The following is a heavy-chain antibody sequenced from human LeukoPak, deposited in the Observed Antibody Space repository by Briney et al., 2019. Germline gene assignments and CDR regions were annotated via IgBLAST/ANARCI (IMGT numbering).Heavy chain of an antibody. Sequence: PGGSPRLSCAASGFTFSSYSMNWVRQAPGKGLEWVSYISSSSSTIYYADSVKGRFTISRDNANNSLYLQMNSLRADDTAVYYCARGGARRYYYYYMDVWGKGTTVTVSS. V-gene: IGHV3-48*04. D-gene: IGHD3-10*01. J-gene: IGHJ6*03. CDR1: GFTFSSYS. CDR3: ARGGARRYYYYYMDV. CDR2: ISSSSSTI.